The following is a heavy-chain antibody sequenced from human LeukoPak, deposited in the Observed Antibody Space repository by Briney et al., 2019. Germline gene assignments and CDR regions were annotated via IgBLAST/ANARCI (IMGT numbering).Heavy chain of an antibody. Sequence: GGSLRLSCAASGFTFSSYWMNWVRQAPGKGLECVANIKRDGSEKYYVDSVRGRFTISRDNTNNSLYLQMNSLRVEDTAVYYCTSLSGFYRSFWGQGIRVTVPS. CDR3: TSLSGFYRSF. CDR1: GFTFSSYW. J-gene: IGHJ4*02. D-gene: IGHD6-25*01. V-gene: IGHV3-7*01. CDR2: IKRDGSEK.